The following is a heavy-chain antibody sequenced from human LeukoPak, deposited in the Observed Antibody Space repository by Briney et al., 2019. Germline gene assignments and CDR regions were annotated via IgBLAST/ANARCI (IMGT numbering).Heavy chain of an antibody. CDR2: ISSSGSTI. V-gene: IGHV3-48*03. J-gene: IGHJ5*02. CDR3: ARAGSGRSPDWFDP. CDR1: GFTFSGYG. D-gene: IGHD1-26*01. Sequence: GGSLGLSCTASGFTFSGYGMSWVRQAPGKGLEWLSYISSSGSTIYYADSVKGRFTISRDNAKNSLYLQMNSLRAEDTAVYYCARAGSGRSPDWFDPWGQGTLVTVSS.